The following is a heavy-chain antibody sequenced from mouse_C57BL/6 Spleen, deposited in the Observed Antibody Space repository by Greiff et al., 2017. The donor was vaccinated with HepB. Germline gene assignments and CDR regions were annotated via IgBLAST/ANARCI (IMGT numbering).Heavy chain of an antibody. Sequence: VMLVESGAELVRPGASVKLSCKASGYTFTDYYINWVKQRPGQGLEWIARIYPGSGNTYYNEKFKGKATLTAEKSSSTAYMQLSSLTSEDSAVYFCARESDYGSSYGYFDVWGTGTTVTVSS. J-gene: IGHJ1*03. V-gene: IGHV1-76*01. D-gene: IGHD1-1*01. CDR1: GYTFTDYY. CDR2: IYPGSGNT. CDR3: ARESDYGSSYGYFDV.